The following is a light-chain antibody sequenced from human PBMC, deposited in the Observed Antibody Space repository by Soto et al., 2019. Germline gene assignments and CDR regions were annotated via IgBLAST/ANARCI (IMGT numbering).Light chain of an antibody. CDR3: QQYYIYSMT. Sequence: DIQLTQSPSTLTASVGDRVTIGCRASESISYWLAWYQQKPGKAPKLLIYDASSLRSWVPPRFSGSGSGTELTHTISTLHPDDFASYYCQQYYIYSMTFGQRTQLQI. CDR2: DAS. CDR1: ESISYW. J-gene: IGKJ2*01. V-gene: IGKV1-5*01.